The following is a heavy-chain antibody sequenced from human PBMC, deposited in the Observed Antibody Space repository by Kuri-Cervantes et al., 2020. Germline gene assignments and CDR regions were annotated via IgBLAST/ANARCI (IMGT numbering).Heavy chain of an antibody. CDR3: VRGGRWLVLDY. Sequence: GESLKISCAASGFTFSSYSMNWVRQAPGKGLEWVSSISSSSSYIYYADSVKGRFTISRDNAKNSLYLRMNSLRVEDTAIYYCVRGGRWLVLDYWGQGTLVTVSS. V-gene: IGHV3-21*01. D-gene: IGHD6-19*01. CDR1: GFTFSSYS. CDR2: ISSSSSYI. J-gene: IGHJ4*02.